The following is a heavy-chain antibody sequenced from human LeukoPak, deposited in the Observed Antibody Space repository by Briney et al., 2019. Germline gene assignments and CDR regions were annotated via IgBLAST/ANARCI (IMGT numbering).Heavy chain of an antibody. V-gene: IGHV3-21*01. D-gene: IGHD1-7*01. CDR3: ARPGITGTMGYGAFDI. CDR1: GFTFSSYS. Sequence: GGSLRLSCAASGFTFSSYSINWVRQAPGRGREWVSSIDSSSSCIYYADSVKGRFTISRDTAKNSLFLQMNSLRVEDTAVYYCARPGITGTMGYGAFDIWGQGTRVTVSS. CDR2: IDSSSSCI. J-gene: IGHJ3*02.